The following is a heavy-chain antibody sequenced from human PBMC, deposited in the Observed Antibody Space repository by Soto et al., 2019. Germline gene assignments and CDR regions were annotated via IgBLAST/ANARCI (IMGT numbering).Heavy chain of an antibody. Sequence: GGSLRLSCAASGFTFSSYAMSWVRQAPGKGLEWVSAISGSGGSTYYADSVKGRFTISRDNSKNTLYLQMNSLRAEDTAVYYCAKGNYYDSSGYHDYWGQGTLLTVSS. V-gene: IGHV3-23*01. J-gene: IGHJ4*02. CDR2: ISGSGGST. CDR3: AKGNYYDSSGYHDY. D-gene: IGHD3-22*01. CDR1: GFTFSSYA.